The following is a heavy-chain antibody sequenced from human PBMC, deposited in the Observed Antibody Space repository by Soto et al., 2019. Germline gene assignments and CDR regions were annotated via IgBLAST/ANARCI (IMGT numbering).Heavy chain of an antibody. CDR1: GGTFSSYA. CDR3: ARQGSNEYYYYGMDV. CDR2: FIPIFGTA. Sequence: QVQLVQSGAEVKKPGSSVKVSCKASGGTFSSYAISWVRQAPGQGLEWMGGFIPIFGTADYAQRFQGRVTFTADESTSTAFMELSSLRSEDTAVYYCARQGSNEYYYYGMDVWGQGTTVTVSS. V-gene: IGHV1-69*12. J-gene: IGHJ6*02. D-gene: IGHD3-10*01.